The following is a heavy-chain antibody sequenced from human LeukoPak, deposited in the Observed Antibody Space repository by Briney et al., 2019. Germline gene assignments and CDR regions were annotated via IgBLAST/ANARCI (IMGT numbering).Heavy chain of an antibody. CDR2: IYSSGST. D-gene: IGHD3-3*01. V-gene: IGHV4-4*07. Sequence: SETPSLTCTVSGGSISSYYWSWIRRPAGKGLEWIGRIYSSGSTTYNPSLKSRVTMSVDTSKNQFSLKLTSVTAADTAVYYCARVFVFWYFDLWGRGTLVTVSS. J-gene: IGHJ2*01. CDR1: GGSISSYY. CDR3: ARVFVFWYFDL.